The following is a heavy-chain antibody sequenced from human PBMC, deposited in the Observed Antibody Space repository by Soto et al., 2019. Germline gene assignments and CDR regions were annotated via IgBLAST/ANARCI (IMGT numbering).Heavy chain of an antibody. CDR1: GSTLTDFS. CDR3: ATDGGHGYYPFAN. Sequence: GASVKVSCKLSGSTLTDFSMHWVRQAPGKGLEWMGLFDPEDGETVYAQNLQGRVTMTEDTATDTAYMELNSLTFEDPAVYYCATDGGHGYYPFANWGKGTLVTVSS. V-gene: IGHV1-24*01. D-gene: IGHD3-22*01. CDR2: FDPEDGET. J-gene: IGHJ4*02.